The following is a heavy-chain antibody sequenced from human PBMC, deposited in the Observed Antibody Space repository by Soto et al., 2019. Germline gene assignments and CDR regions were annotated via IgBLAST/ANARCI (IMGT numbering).Heavy chain of an antibody. Sequence: SETLSLTCVVYGGSFSGHFWSWIRQPPGKGLEWIGEINHSGSANYNPSLRSRVTISVDTSKNQFSLKLTSVTAADTAVYYCAGWAVGIMIFGVPKDYWSQGTQVTVSS. CDR2: INHSGSA. D-gene: IGHD3-3*01. CDR3: AGWAVGIMIFGVPKDY. V-gene: IGHV4-34*01. CDR1: GGSFSGHF. J-gene: IGHJ4*02.